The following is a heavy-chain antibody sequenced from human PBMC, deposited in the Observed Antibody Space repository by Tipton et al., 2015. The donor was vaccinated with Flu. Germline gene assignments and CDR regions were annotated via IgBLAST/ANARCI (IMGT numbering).Heavy chain of an antibody. D-gene: IGHD3-9*01. J-gene: IGHJ4*02. CDR1: GFTFSSYA. V-gene: IGHV3-33*01. CDR3: ARGYDILTDGGGYFDY. CDR2: IWYDGSNK. Sequence: SLRLSCAASGFTFSSYAMHWVRQAPGKGLEWVAGIWYDGSNKYYADSVKGRFTISRDNSKNTLYLQMNSLRAEDTAVYYCARGYDILTDGGGYFDYWGQGTRVTVPS.